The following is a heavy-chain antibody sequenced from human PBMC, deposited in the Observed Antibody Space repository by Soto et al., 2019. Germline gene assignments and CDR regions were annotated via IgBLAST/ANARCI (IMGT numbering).Heavy chain of an antibody. CDR2: ISYDGSNK. V-gene: IGHV3-30-3*01. D-gene: IGHD3-16*02. Sequence: QVQLVESGGGVVQPGRSLRLSCAASGFTFSSYAMHWVRQAPGKGLEWVAVISYDGSNKYYGDSVKGRFTISRDNSKNTLYLQRNSLRAEDTAVYYCARDGAYYDYVWGSYRYYFDYWGQGTLVTVSS. J-gene: IGHJ4*02. CDR1: GFTFSSYA. CDR3: ARDGAYYDYVWGSYRYYFDY.